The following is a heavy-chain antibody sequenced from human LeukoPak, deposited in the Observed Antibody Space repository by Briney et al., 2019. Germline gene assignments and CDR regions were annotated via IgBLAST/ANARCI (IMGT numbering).Heavy chain of an antibody. CDR3: AKQLGYCSDGSCYFPY. J-gene: IGHJ4*02. D-gene: IGHD2-15*01. V-gene: IGHV3-23*01. Sequence: GGSLRLSCAASGFTFSNYWMAWVRQAPGKGLEWVSAISNNGGYTYYADSVQGRFTISRDNSKSTLCLQMNSLRAEDTAVYYCAKQLGYCSDGSCYFPYWGQGTLVTVSS. CDR1: GFTFSNYW. CDR2: ISNNGGYT.